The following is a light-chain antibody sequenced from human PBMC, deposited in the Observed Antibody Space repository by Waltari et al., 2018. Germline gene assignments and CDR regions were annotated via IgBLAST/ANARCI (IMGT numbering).Light chain of an antibody. CDR3: QQRDRT. Sequence: EIVLTQSPATLSLSPGDRATLSCRASQGGIDFLAWYQQRPGQAPSLLIYDTSNRATGIPARFRGSGSGTDFTLTISSLEPEDFAVYYCQQRDRTFGQGTKVEIK. J-gene: IGKJ1*01. CDR2: DTS. V-gene: IGKV3-11*01. CDR1: QGGIDF.